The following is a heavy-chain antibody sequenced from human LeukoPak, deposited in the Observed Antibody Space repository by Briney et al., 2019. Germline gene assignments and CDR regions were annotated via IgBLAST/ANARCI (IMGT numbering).Heavy chain of an antibody. J-gene: IGHJ4*02. CDR2: ISSDGDST. CDR3: AKVRRGPVPAASCFDY. Sequence: PGGSLRLSCADSGFTFYTYAMTRVPETPGKGLGWVSDISSDGDSTYYADSVKGRFTISRDNSKNTLYLQMNSLRAEDTAVYYCAKVRRGPVPAASCFDYWGQGTLVTVSS. CDR1: GFTFYTYA. D-gene: IGHD2-2*01. V-gene: IGHV3-23*01.